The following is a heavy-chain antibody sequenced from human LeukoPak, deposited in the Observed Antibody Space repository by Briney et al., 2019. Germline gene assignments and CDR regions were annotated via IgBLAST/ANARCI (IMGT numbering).Heavy chain of an antibody. J-gene: IGHJ6*03. Sequence: SETLSLTCTVSGGSISSSSYYWGWLRQPPGTGLEWIGSIYYSGSTYYNPSLKSRVTISVDTAKNQFSLKLSSVTAADTAVYYCARGMYYYYYYMDVWGKGTTVTVSS. CDR2: IYYSGST. V-gene: IGHV4-39*07. CDR3: ARGMYYYYYYMDV. CDR1: GGSISSSSYY.